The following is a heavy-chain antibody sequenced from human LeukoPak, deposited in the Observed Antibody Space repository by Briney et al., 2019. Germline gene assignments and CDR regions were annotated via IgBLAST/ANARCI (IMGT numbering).Heavy chain of an antibody. CDR3: ARGVLGPYYFDL. Sequence: AETLSLTCAVYGGTFRGYYWSWIRQPPGKGLEWIGEIHYTGATNYKPSLKSRVTISGDPSKDQVSLRVSSVTAADTAVYYCARGVLGPYYFDLWGRGTLVTVSS. D-gene: IGHD7-27*01. J-gene: IGHJ2*01. CDR1: GGTFRGYY. V-gene: IGHV4-34*01. CDR2: IHYTGAT.